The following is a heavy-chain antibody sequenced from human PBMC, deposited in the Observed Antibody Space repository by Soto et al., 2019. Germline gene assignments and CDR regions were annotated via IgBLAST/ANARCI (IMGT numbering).Heavy chain of an antibody. CDR2: ISWNSGSI. CDR3: ATDSGYDQGYFQH. Sequence: EVQLVESGGGLVQPGRSLRLSCAASGFTFDDYAMHWVRQAPGKGLEWVSGISWNSGSISYADSVKGRFTISRDNAKNSLYLQMNSLRAEDTALYYFATDSGYDQGYFQHWGQGTLVTVSS. D-gene: IGHD5-12*01. J-gene: IGHJ1*01. V-gene: IGHV3-9*01. CDR1: GFTFDDYA.